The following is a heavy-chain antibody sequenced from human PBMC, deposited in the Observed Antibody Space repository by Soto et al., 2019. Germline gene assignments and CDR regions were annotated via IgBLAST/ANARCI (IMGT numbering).Heavy chain of an antibody. CDR3: ARGGYDILTGYYYYGMDV. CDR2: IYYSGST. Sequence: PSETLSLTCTVSGGSISSYYWSWIRQPPGKGLEWIGYIYYSGSTNYNPSLKGRVTISVDTSKNQFSLKLSSVTAADTAVYYCARGGYDILTGYYYYGMDVWGQGTTVTVSS. V-gene: IGHV4-59*01. D-gene: IGHD3-9*01. J-gene: IGHJ6*02. CDR1: GGSISSYY.